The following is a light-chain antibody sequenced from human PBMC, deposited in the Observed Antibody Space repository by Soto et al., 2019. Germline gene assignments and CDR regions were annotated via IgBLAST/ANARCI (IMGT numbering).Light chain of an antibody. Sequence: DIQMTQSPSSLSASVGDRVTITCRASQNIRSYLKWYQQKPGKAPQLLIYATSSLQTGVPSRFSASGSGTDCSLVISDLPPEDCATYYCQQGYSSRWTSGRGTKVEI. J-gene: IGKJ1*01. CDR1: QNIRSY. CDR2: ATS. CDR3: QQGYSSRWT. V-gene: IGKV1-39*01.